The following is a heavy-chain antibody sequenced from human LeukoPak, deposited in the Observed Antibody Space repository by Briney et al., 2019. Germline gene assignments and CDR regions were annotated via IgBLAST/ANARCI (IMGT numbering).Heavy chain of an antibody. CDR1: GGSFSGYY. J-gene: IGHJ4*02. CDR2: INHSGST. V-gene: IGHV4-34*01. Sequence: SETLPLTCAVYGGSFSGYYWSWIRQPPGKGLEWIGEINHSGSTNYNPSLKSRVTISVDTSKNQFSLKLSSVTAADTAVYYCARVFGWSFDYWGQGTLVTVSS. D-gene: IGHD2-15*01. CDR3: ARVFGWSFDY.